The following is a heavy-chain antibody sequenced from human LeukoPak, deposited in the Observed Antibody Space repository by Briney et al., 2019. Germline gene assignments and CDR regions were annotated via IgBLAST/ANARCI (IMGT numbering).Heavy chain of an antibody. Sequence: GGSLRLSCAASGFTFSSFSMNWVRQAPGKGLEWISYITSSSSSTYYADSVKGRFTISRDNAKNSLYLQMNSPGAEDTAVYYCAREYCSSTSCSGWFDPWGQGTLVTVSS. CDR2: ITSSSSST. D-gene: IGHD2-2*01. V-gene: IGHV3-21*04. CDR3: AREYCSSTSCSGWFDP. J-gene: IGHJ5*02. CDR1: GFTFSSFS.